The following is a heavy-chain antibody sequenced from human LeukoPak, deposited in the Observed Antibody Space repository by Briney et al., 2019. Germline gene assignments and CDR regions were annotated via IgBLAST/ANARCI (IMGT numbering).Heavy chain of an antibody. CDR3: ARLQGATIGAKWFDP. CDR1: GSSLTTTGMR. D-gene: IGHD4/OR15-4a*01. CDR2: IDWDDDK. Sequence: SGPTLVNPTQTLTLTCTFSGSSLTTTGMRVSWIRKPPGKALEWLARIDWDDDKFYSTSLKTRLTISKDTSKNQVVLTMTNMDPVYTATYYCARLQGATIGAKWFDPWGQGTLVTVSS. V-gene: IGHV2-70*04. J-gene: IGHJ5*02.